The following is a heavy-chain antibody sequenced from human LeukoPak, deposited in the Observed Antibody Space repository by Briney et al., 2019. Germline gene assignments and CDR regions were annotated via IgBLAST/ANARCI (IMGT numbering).Heavy chain of an antibody. CDR1: GGSISSYY. CDR2: IYTSGST. D-gene: IGHD6-13*01. J-gene: IGHJ4*02. Sequence: SETLSLTSTVSGGSISSYYWSWIRQPPGKGLEWIGYIYTSGSTNYNPSLKSRVTISVDTSKNQFSLKLSSVTAADTAVYYCARGTSSWYYFDYWGQGTLVTVSS. V-gene: IGHV4-4*09. CDR3: ARGTSSWYYFDY.